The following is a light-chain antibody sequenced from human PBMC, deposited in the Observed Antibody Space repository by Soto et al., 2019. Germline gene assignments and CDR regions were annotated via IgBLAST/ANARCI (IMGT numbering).Light chain of an antibody. CDR2: AAS. V-gene: IGKV3-20*01. CDR1: QSVSASY. CDR3: QQYGNSPAIT. J-gene: IGKJ5*01. Sequence: EIVLTQSPGTLSLSPGERATLSCRASQSVSASYLAWYQQKPGQAPRLLIYAASSRATGIPDRLSGSGSGTDFTLTVSRLEPEDFAVYYCQQYGNSPAITFGQGTRLEI.